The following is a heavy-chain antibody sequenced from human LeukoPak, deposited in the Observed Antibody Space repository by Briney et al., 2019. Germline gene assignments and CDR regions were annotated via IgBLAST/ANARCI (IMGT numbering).Heavy chain of an antibody. CDR2: FDPEDGET. V-gene: IGHV1-24*01. Sequence: ASVKVSCKVSGYTLTELSMHWVRQAPGKGLEWMGGFDPEDGETIYAQKFQGRVTMTEDTSTDTAYMELSSLRPEDTAVHYCATTPHTVGATTGTLDAVDIWYQGTIVTVSS. CDR3: ATTPHTVGATTGTLDAVDI. J-gene: IGHJ3*02. CDR1: GYTLTELS. D-gene: IGHD1-26*01.